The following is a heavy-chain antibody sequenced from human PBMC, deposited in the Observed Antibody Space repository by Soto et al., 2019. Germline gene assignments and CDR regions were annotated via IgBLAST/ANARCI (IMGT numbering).Heavy chain of an antibody. V-gene: IGHV3-23*01. J-gene: IGHJ4*02. CDR3: AKLGLEYYYGSGSYKSY. D-gene: IGHD3-10*01. CDR2: ISGSGGST. Sequence: GGSLRLSCAASGFTFSSYAMSWVRQAPGKGLEWVSAISGSGGSTYYADSVKGRFTISRDNSKNTLYLQMNSLRAEDTAVYYCAKLGLEYYYGSGSYKSYWGQGTLVTVSS. CDR1: GFTFSSYA.